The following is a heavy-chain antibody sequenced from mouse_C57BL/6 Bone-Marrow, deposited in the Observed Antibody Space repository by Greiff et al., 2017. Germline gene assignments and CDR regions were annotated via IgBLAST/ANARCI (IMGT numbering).Heavy chain of an antibody. J-gene: IGHJ3*01. Sequence: DVHLVESGGGLVQPGGSLSLSCAASGFTFTDYYMSWVRQPPGKALEWLGFIRNKANGYTTEYSASVKGRFTISRDNSQSILYLQMNALRAEDSATYYCARYNYDSWFAYWGQGTLVTVSA. CDR2: IRNKANGYTT. CDR3: ARYNYDSWFAY. CDR1: GFTFTDYY. D-gene: IGHD2-4*01. V-gene: IGHV7-3*01.